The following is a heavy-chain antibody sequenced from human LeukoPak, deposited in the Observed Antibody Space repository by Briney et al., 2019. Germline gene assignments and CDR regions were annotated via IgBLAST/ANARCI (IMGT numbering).Heavy chain of an antibody. CDR2: ISYDGSNK. CDR3: ARSNWADAFDT. J-gene: IGHJ3*02. Sequence: GGSLRLSCAASGFTFSSYAMHWVRQAPGKGLEWVAVISYDGSNKYYADSVKGRFTISRDNSKNTLYLQMNSLRAEDTPVYYCARSNWADAFDTWGQGTMVTVSS. V-gene: IGHV3-30*04. D-gene: IGHD7-27*01. CDR1: GFTFSSYA.